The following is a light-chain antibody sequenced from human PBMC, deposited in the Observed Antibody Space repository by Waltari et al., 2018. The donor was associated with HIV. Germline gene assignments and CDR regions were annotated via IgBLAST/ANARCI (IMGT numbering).Light chain of an antibody. CDR3: SSYTGITTLLYV. J-gene: IGLJ1*01. V-gene: IGLV2-14*01. CDR1: TSDIGDYNY. Sequence: QSALTQPASVSGSPGQSITISCTGITSDIGDYNYVSWYQQHSDKAPKLIIYGVTQRSSGVSSRFSGSKSGNTASLTISGLQAEDEADYYCSSYTGITTLLYVFGSGTKVTVL. CDR2: GVT.